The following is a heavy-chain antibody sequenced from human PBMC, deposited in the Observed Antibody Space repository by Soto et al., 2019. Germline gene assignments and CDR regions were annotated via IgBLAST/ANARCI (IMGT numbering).Heavy chain of an antibody. D-gene: IGHD2-8*02. CDR3: AGPRYCNGGKCYYFDH. J-gene: IGHJ4*02. Sequence: GGSLRLSCVASGFTFNTYSMTWVRQAPGKGLEWVSSISSGSDYIFYADSVKGRFTISRDNAKNSLYLQMDSLRAEDTAVYYCAGPRYCNGGKCYYFDHWGQGTLVTVSS. CDR2: ISSGSDYI. CDR1: GFTFNTYS. V-gene: IGHV3-21*01.